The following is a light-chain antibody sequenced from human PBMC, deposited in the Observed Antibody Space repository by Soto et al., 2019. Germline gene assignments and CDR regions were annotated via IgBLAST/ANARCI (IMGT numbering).Light chain of an antibody. Sequence: EIVLTQSPGTLSLSPGERATLSCRASQSVSSSYLAWYQQKPGQAPRLLIYSTSSRATGIPDRFSGSGSGTYFTLTIGRLEPEDLAVYYCQQYGSSPWTFGQGTRVDSK. CDR1: QSVSSSY. CDR3: QQYGSSPWT. J-gene: IGKJ1*01. V-gene: IGKV3-20*01. CDR2: STS.